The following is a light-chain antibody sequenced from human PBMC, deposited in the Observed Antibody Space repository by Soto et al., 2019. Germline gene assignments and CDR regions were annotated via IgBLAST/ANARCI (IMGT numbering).Light chain of an antibody. CDR3: QQRSDWLLT. V-gene: IGKV3-11*01. J-gene: IGKJ4*01. CDR1: QSVNSF. CDR2: DTS. Sequence: EIVLTQSPATLSLSPGERATLSCKASQSVNSFLGWYQQKPGQAPRLLIYDTSNRATGIPARFSGSGSGTDFTLTISSLEPEDFAVYYCQQRSDWLLTFGGGTKVEIK.